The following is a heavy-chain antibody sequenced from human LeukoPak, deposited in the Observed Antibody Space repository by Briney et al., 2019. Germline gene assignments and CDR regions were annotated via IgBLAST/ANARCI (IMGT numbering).Heavy chain of an antibody. V-gene: IGHV3-23*01. J-gene: IGHJ4*02. CDR3: ARARGARGKDSSGYLY. Sequence: PGGSLRLSCAASGFTFSSYAMSWVRQAPGKGLEWVSAISGSGGSTYYADSVKGRFTISRDNSKNTLYLQMNSLRAEDTAVYYCARARGARGKDSSGYLYWGQGTLVTVSS. D-gene: IGHD3-22*01. CDR1: GFTFSSYA. CDR2: ISGSGGST.